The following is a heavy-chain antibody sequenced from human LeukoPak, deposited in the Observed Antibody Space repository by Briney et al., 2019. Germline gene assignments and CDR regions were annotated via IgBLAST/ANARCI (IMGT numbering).Heavy chain of an antibody. V-gene: IGHV1-2*02. CDR1: GYTFTGYY. J-gene: IGHJ5*02. CDR2: INPNSGGT. CDR3: ASGVVTHPHGGS. D-gene: IGHD3-3*01. Sequence: ASVKVSCKASGYTFTGYYMHWVRQAPGQGLEWMGWINPNSGGTNYAQKFQGRVTMTRDTSINTAYMELGRLRSDDTAVYYCASGVVTHPHGGSWGQGTLVTVSS.